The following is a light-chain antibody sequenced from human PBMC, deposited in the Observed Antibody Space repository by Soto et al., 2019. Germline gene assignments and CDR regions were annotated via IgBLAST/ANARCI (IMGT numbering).Light chain of an antibody. J-gene: IGKJ4*01. CDR2: AAS. CDR3: QQSYSTPLT. CDR1: QSISNY. V-gene: IGKV1-39*01. Sequence: DIQMTQSPSSLSASVGDRVTITCRASQSISNYLNWYQQKPGKAPKCLIYAASSLQSGVPSRFSGSGSGTDFTLTISSLQPEDFATYYCQQSYSTPLTFGGGTKVEIK.